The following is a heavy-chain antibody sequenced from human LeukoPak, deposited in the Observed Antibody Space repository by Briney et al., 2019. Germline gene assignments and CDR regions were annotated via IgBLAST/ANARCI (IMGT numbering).Heavy chain of an antibody. CDR2: ISYDGSNK. Sequence: PGRSLRLSCAASGFTFSSYAMHWVRQAPGKGLEWVAVISYDGSNKYYADSVKGRFTISRDNSKNTLYLQMNSLRAEDTAVYYCARGSLGSGSSFDYWGQGTLVTVSS. D-gene: IGHD1-26*01. CDR1: GFTFSSYA. CDR3: ARGSLGSGSSFDY. J-gene: IGHJ4*02. V-gene: IGHV3-30-3*01.